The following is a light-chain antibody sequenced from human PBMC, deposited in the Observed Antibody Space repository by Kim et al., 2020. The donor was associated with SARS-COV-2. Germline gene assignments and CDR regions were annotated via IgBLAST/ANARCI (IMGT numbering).Light chain of an antibody. J-gene: IGKJ1*01. Sequence: EIVLTQSPATLSLSPGDRATLSCRASQSVSTYLAWYQQKPGQAPRLLIYDTSNRATGIPARFSGSGSGTDFTLTISSLEPEDFAVYFCQQRTGWPPWTFGQGTKVDIK. V-gene: IGKV3-11*01. CDR2: DTS. CDR3: QQRTGWPPWT. CDR1: QSVSTY.